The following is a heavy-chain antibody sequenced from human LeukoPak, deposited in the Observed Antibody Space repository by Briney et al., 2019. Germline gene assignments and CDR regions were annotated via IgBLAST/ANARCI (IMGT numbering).Heavy chain of an antibody. CDR2: ISQSART. CDR3: AGVRLGSSGFSEYFEH. CDR1: GGSISNNW. Sequence: PSGTLSLTCAVTGGSISNNWWTWVRQPPGKGLEWIGEISQSARTNYNPSLKSRVTMSIDKSRNQFSLRVSSVTAADTAVYYCAGVRLGSSGFSEYFEHWGQGTLVTVSS. D-gene: IGHD3-22*01. V-gene: IGHV4-4*02. J-gene: IGHJ1*01.